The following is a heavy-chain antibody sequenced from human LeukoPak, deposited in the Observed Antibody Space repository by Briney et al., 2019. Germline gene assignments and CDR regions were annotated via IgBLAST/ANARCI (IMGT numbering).Heavy chain of an antibody. Sequence: ASVTVSCKASGYTLTSYYMHWVRQAPGQGLEWMGIINPSGGSTSYAQKFQGRVTMTRDTSTSTVYMELSSLSSEDMAVYYGARIPPRHDSSGYYLDYWGQGTLVTVSS. CDR1: GYTLTSYY. D-gene: IGHD3-22*01. J-gene: IGHJ4*02. CDR3: ARIPPRHDSSGYYLDY. V-gene: IGHV1-46*01. CDR2: INPSGGST.